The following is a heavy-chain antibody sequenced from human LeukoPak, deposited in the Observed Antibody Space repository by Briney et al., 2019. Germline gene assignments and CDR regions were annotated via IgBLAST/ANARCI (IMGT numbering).Heavy chain of an antibody. CDR3: ARLSIAVSGDFDY. Sequence: GESLKISCKGSGYSLTSYWIGWVRQMPGKGLEWMGIIYPGDSDIRYSPSFQGQVTISADKSISTAYLQWTSLKASDTAIYYCARLSIAVSGDFDYWGRGTLVTVSS. CDR1: GYSLTSYW. V-gene: IGHV5-51*01. CDR2: IYPGDSDI. J-gene: IGHJ4*02. D-gene: IGHD6-19*01.